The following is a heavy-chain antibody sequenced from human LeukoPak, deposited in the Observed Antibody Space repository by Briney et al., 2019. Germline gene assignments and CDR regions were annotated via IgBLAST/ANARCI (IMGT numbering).Heavy chain of an antibody. CDR2: IKQDGSEK. V-gene: IGHV3-7*03. CDR1: GFTFSSYG. CDR3: AYGVYYFDY. J-gene: IGHJ4*02. D-gene: IGHD4-17*01. Sequence: PGGSLRLSCAASGFTFSSYGMSWGRQAPGKGLEWVANIKQDGSEKYYVDSVKGRFTISRDNAKNSLYLQMNSLRSEDTAVYYCAYGVYYFDYWGQGTLVTVSS.